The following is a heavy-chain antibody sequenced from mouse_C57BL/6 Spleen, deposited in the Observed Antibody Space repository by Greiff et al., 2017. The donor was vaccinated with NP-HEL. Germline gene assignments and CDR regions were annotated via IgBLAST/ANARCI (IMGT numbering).Heavy chain of an antibody. Sequence: QVQLQQSGPELVKPGASVKISCKASGYAFSSSWMNWVKQRPGKGLEWIGRIYPGDGDTNYNGKFKGQATLTADKSSSPAYMQLSSLTSEDSAVYFCARSYDYDWYVDVWGTGTTVTVSS. CDR3: ARSYDYDWYVDV. V-gene: IGHV1-82*01. J-gene: IGHJ1*03. CDR1: GYAFSSSW. D-gene: IGHD2-4*01. CDR2: IYPGDGDT.